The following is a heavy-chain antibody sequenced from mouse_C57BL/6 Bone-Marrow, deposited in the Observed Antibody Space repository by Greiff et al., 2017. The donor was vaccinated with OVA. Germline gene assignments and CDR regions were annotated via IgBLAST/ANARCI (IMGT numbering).Heavy chain of an antibody. CDR1: GFTFNTYA. CDR2: FRSTGSNYAT. Sequence: EVQLVESGGGLVQPKGSLKLSCAAPGFTFNTYAMHWVRQAPGKGLEWVSRFRSTGSNYATFFADSVKDRFTFSRDDSQSMLYLQMNNLKTEDTAMYYCVGRLRRYAMDYWGQGTSVTVSS. D-gene: IGHD2-4*01. V-gene: IGHV10-3*01. CDR3: VGRLRRYAMDY. J-gene: IGHJ4*01.